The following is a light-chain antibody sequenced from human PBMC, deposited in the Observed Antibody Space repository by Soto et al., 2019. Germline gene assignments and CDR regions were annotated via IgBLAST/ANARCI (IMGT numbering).Light chain of an antibody. CDR3: QQLNSYPIT. CDR1: QGISSY. V-gene: IGKV1-9*01. J-gene: IGKJ5*01. CDR2: AAS. Sequence: HLTQSPSSLSPSVGYRFSITCRASQGISSYLAWYQQKPGKAPKLLIYAASTLQSGVPSRFRGSGSGTDFTLTISSLQPEDFATYYCQQLNSYPITFGQGTRLEIK.